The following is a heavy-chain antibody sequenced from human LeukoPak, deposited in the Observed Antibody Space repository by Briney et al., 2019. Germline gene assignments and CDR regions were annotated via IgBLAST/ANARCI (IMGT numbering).Heavy chain of an antibody. CDR3: ARSAYGDYGELNY. V-gene: IGHV1-2*02. D-gene: IGHD4-17*01. Sequence: ASVKVSCKSSGYTFTGYNINWLRQAPGQGPEWMGWINPNSGGTNYAQKFQGRVTMTRDTSISTAYMELSRLRSDDTAVYYCARSAYGDYGELNYWGQGTLVTVSS. CDR2: INPNSGGT. J-gene: IGHJ4*02. CDR1: GYTFTGYN.